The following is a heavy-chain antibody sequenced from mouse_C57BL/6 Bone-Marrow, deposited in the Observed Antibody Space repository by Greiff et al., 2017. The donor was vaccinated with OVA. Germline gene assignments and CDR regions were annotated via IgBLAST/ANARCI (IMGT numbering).Heavy chain of an antibody. V-gene: IGHV1-61*01. CDR1: GYTFTSYW. CDR2: IYPSDSES. Sequence: QVQLQQPGAELVRPGSSVKLSCKASGYTFTSYWLDWVKQRPGQGLEWIGNIYPSDSESHYNQKFKDKATLTVDKSSSTDYMQLSSVTSEDSAVYYYARRYYGSRGDWYFDVWGTGTTVTVSS. CDR3: ARRYYGSRGDWYFDV. J-gene: IGHJ1*03. D-gene: IGHD1-1*01.